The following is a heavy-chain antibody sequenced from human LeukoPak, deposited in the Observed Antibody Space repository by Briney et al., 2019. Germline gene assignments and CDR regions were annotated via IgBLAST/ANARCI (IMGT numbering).Heavy chain of an antibody. Sequence: PSETLSLTCTVSGVSISSSSYYWGWIRQPPGKGLEWIGSIYYSGSTYYNPSLKSRVTISVDTSKNQFSLKLSSVTAADTAVYYCARRSAARYYWGQGTLVTVSS. CDR2: IYYSGST. CDR1: GVSISSSSYY. V-gene: IGHV4-39*01. J-gene: IGHJ4*02. CDR3: ARRSAARYY. D-gene: IGHD6-6*01.